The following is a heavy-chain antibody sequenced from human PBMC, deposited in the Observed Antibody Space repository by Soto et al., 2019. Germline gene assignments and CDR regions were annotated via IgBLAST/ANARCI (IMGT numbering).Heavy chain of an antibody. CDR1: GDSVSSNSAA. CDR2: TYYRSKWYN. CDR3: ARDQHDYIWGSYRTNWFDP. D-gene: IGHD3-16*02. Sequence: SQTLSLTCAISGDSVSSNSAAWNWIRQSPSRGLEWLGRTYYRSKWYNDYAVSVKSRITINPDTSKNQFSLQLNSVTPEDTAVYYCARDQHDYIWGSYRTNWFDPWGQGTLVNVSS. V-gene: IGHV6-1*01. J-gene: IGHJ5*02.